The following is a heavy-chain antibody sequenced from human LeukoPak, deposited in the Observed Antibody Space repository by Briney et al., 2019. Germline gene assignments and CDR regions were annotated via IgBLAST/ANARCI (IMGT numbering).Heavy chain of an antibody. V-gene: IGHV4-34*01. D-gene: IGHD2-21*02. CDR2: INHSGST. J-gene: IGHJ4*02. CDR1: GGSFSGYY. Sequence: SETLSLTCAVYGGSFSGYYWSWIRQPPGKGLEWIGEINHSGSTNYNPSLKSRVTISVDTSKNQFSLKLSSVTAADTAVYYCARGTAYCGRDCAFFDYWGQGTLVTVSS. CDR3: ARGTAYCGRDCAFFDY.